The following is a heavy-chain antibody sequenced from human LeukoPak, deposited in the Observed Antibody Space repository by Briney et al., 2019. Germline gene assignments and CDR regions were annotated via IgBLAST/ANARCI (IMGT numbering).Heavy chain of an antibody. Sequence: SETLSLTCTVSGGSISSYYWSWTRQSPGTGLEWIGYMDYSGSTAYNPSLKSRVTISIDTSKKQFSLELSSVTAADTAIYFCARRKRGSGGPFDYWGQGTLVTVSS. CDR2: MDYSGST. J-gene: IGHJ4*02. D-gene: IGHD6-19*01. CDR3: ARRKRGSGGPFDY. V-gene: IGHV4-59*08. CDR1: GGSISSYY.